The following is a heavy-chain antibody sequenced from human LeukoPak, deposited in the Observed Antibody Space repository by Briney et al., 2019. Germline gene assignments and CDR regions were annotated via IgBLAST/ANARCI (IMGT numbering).Heavy chain of an antibody. V-gene: IGHV3-23*01. CDR3: AKPGRLYGSGSYYFDY. Sequence: PGGSLRLSCAASGFTFTSYAMSWVRQAPGKGLEWVSAISGSGDNTYYADSVKGRFTISRDNSKNTLYLQMNSLRAEDTAVYYCAKPGRLYGSGSYYFDYWGQGTLVTVSS. J-gene: IGHJ4*02. D-gene: IGHD3-10*01. CDR2: ISGSGDNT. CDR1: GFTFTSYA.